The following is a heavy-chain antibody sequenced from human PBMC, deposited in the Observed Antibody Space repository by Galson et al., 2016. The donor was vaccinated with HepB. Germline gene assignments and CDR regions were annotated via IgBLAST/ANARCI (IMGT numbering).Heavy chain of an antibody. D-gene: IGHD3-9*01. CDR2: ISSDGSKK. CDR3: TRVIRASDWRYYYYYGMDV. V-gene: IGHV3-30*04. J-gene: IGHJ6*02. CDR1: GFTFRTYT. Sequence: SLRLSCAASGFTFRTYTIHWVRQAPGKGLEWVALISSDGSKKYYADSVKGRFTITRDNSKNTLSLQMNSLRAEDTAVHYCTRVIRASDWRYYYYYGMDVWGQGTTVTVSS.